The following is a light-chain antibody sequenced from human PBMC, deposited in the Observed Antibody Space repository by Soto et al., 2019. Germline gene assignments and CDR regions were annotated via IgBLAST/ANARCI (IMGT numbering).Light chain of an antibody. Sequence: QSVLTHPPSVSGAPGQRVTISCTGSSSNIGAGYDVHWYQQLPGTAPKLLIYGNSNRPSGVPDRFSGSKSGTSASLAITGLQAEDEADYYCQSYDSSVSGYVFGTGTKVSV. V-gene: IGLV1-40*01. CDR1: SSNIGAGYD. CDR3: QSYDSSVSGYV. J-gene: IGLJ1*01. CDR2: GNS.